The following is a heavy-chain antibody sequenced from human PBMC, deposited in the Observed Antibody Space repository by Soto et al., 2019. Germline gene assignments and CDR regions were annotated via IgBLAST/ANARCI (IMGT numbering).Heavy chain of an antibody. CDR1: GFTFSSYG. V-gene: IGHV3-33*01. Sequence: QVQLVESGGGVVQPGRSLRLSCAASGFTFSSYGMHWVRQAPGKGLEWVALVWYDGGNKYYADSVKGRFTISRDNYKKTLYLQMNSLRDEDTAVYYCVRAAGYSGNDYVYYYGMDVWGQGTTVNVSS. J-gene: IGHJ6*02. D-gene: IGHD5-12*01. CDR3: VRAAGYSGNDYVYYYGMDV. CDR2: VWYDGGNK.